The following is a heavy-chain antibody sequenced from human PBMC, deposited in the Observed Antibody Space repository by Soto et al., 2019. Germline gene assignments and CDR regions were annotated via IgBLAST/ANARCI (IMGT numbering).Heavy chain of an antibody. CDR2: ISSSSSTI. CDR1: GFTFSSYS. V-gene: IGHV3-48*01. CDR3: ARGSGFGQQLVPSCFDL. D-gene: IGHD6-13*01. Sequence: GGSLRLSCAASGFTFSSYSMNWVRQAPGKGLEWVSYISSSSSTIYYADSVKGRFTISRDNAKNSLYLQMNSLRAEDTAVYYCARGSGFGQQLVPSCFDLSGPAPLVSLFS. J-gene: IGHJ5*02.